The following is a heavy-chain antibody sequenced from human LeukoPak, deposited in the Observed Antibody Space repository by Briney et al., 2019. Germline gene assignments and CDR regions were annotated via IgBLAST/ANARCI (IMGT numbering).Heavy chain of an antibody. CDR1: GYRFTSYW. Sequence: GESLKISCKGSGYRFTSYWIGWVRQMPGKGLEWMGIIYPGDSDTRYSPSFQGQVTISADKSISTAYLQWSSLKASDTAMYYCARPGIAAAGLNYFDYWGQGTLVTVSS. J-gene: IGHJ4*02. CDR3: ARPGIAAAGLNYFDY. CDR2: IYPGDSDT. D-gene: IGHD6-13*01. V-gene: IGHV5-51*01.